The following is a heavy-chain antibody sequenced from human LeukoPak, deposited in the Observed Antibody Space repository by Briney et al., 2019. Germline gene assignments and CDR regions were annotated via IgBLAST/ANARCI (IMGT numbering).Heavy chain of an antibody. CDR2: ISTYNNT. J-gene: IGHJ3*02. V-gene: IGHV1-18*01. D-gene: IGHD2-2*01. Sequence: AASVKVSCEASGYTFTSYGISWVRQSPGQGLEWMGWISTYNNTNYAQNLQGRVTMTTDTSTSTAYMELRSLRSDDTAVYYCARDHRKYQLLCGAFDIWGQGTMVTVSS. CDR3: ARDHRKYQLLCGAFDI. CDR1: GYTFTSYG.